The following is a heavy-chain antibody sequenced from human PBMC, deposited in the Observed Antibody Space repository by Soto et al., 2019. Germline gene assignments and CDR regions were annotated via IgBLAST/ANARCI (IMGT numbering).Heavy chain of an antibody. CDR2: IYYSGST. Sequence: PSETLSLTCTVSGDSISSGGYYWSWIRQPPGKGLEWIGYIYYSGSTYYNPSLKSRVTISVDTSKNQFSLKLSSVTAADTAVYYCARSGYSYGPNPLLYWGQGTLVTVSS. CDR1: GDSISSGGYY. CDR3: ARSGYSYGPNPLLY. V-gene: IGHV4-31*03. J-gene: IGHJ4*02. D-gene: IGHD5-18*01.